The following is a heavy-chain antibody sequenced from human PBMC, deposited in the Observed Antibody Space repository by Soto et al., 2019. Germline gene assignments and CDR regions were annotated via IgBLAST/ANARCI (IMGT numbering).Heavy chain of an antibody. CDR1: GFTFSSYA. D-gene: IGHD3-10*01. V-gene: IGHV3-23*01. J-gene: IGHJ3*02. CDR2: ISGSGAYT. CDR3: AELTRWSYWDGLGI. Sequence: EVQLLESGGSLVQPGGSLRLSCAASGFTFSSYAMNWVRQAPGKGLEWVSVISGSGAYTYYAYSVNGRFTISIDNTKNTRKLQMDSPMPYCTAVYYCAELTRWSYWDGLGIGGRGTVVTASS.